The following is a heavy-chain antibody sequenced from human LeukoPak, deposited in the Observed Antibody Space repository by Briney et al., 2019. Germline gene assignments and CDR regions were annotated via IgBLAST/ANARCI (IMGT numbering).Heavy chain of an antibody. CDR2: IRGSGDST. CDR3: AKLLDQQLVQKWEPRGYMDV. J-gene: IGHJ6*03. CDR1: GFTFSSYA. D-gene: IGHD6-13*01. Sequence: GGSLRLSCAASGFTFSSYAMTWVRQAPGKGLEWVSSIRGSGDSTYYADSVKGRFTISRDNSKNTLYLQMNSLRAEDTAVYYCAKLLDQQLVQKWEPRGYMDVWGKGTTVTVSS. V-gene: IGHV3-23*01.